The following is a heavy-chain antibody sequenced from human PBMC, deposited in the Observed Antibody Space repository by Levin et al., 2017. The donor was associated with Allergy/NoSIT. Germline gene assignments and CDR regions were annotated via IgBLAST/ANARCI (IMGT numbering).Heavy chain of an antibody. J-gene: IGHJ4*02. CDR2: IYYSGST. V-gene: IGHV4-59*01. Sequence: GSLRLSCTVSGGSISSYYWSWIRQPPGKGLEWIGYIYYSGSTNYNPSLKSRVTISVDTSKHQFSLKLSSVTAADTAVYYCARGNWVAARPFDYWGQGTLVTVSS. CDR1: GGSISSYY. D-gene: IGHD6-6*01. CDR3: ARGNWVAARPFDY.